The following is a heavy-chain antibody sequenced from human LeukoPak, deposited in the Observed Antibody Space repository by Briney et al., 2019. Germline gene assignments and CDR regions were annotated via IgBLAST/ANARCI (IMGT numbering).Heavy chain of an antibody. Sequence: GESLKISCNGSGYXFTSYWIGWVRQMPGKGLEWMGIIYPGDSDTRYSPSFQGQVTISADKSISTAYLQWSSLKASDTAMYYCARSSIGRYYYGSGSYPPLDYWGQGTLVTVSS. J-gene: IGHJ4*02. D-gene: IGHD3-10*01. V-gene: IGHV5-51*01. CDR1: GYXFTSYW. CDR3: ARSSIGRYYYGSGSYPPLDY. CDR2: IYPGDSDT.